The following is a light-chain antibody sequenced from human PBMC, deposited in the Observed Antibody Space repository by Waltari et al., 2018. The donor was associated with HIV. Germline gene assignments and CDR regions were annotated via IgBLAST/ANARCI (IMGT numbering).Light chain of an antibody. Sequence: DIRLTQSPSPLPAAAGDRVAITCRAGQNVGAFLAWYQQKPGKPPKLLVFQASTLEGGVPSRFSGSVSGSDFTLTINGLQSDDFATYYCHQYASFSGTFGQGTKVEL. CDR2: QAS. J-gene: IGKJ1*01. CDR3: HQYASFSGT. CDR1: QNVGAF. V-gene: IGKV1-5*03.